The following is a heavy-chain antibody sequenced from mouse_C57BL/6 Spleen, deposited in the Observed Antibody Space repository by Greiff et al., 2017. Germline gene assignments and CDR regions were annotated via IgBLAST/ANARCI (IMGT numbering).Heavy chain of an antibody. CDR2: IWRGGST. Sequence: VQLQQSGPGLVQPSQSLSITCTVSGFSLTSYGVHWVRQSPGKGLEWLGVIWRGGSTDYNAAFMSRLSITKDNSKSQVFFKMNSLQADDTAIYYCAKPYDGYYWYFDVWGTGTTVTVSS. D-gene: IGHD2-3*01. CDR3: AKPYDGYYWYFDV. V-gene: IGHV2-5*01. CDR1: GFSLTSYG. J-gene: IGHJ1*03.